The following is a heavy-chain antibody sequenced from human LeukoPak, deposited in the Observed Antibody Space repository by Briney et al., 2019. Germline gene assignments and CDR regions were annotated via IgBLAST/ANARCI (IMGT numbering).Heavy chain of an antibody. CDR2: MNPNSGNT. Sequence: GASVKVSCKTSEYTFTSYDINWVRQATGQGLEWMGWMNPNSGNTGYAQKFQGRVTITRNTSISTAYMELSSLRSEDTAVYYCARRFGELLSHAFDIWGQGTMVTVSS. J-gene: IGHJ3*02. CDR3: ARRFGELLSHAFDI. V-gene: IGHV1-8*03. D-gene: IGHD3-10*01. CDR1: EYTFTSYD.